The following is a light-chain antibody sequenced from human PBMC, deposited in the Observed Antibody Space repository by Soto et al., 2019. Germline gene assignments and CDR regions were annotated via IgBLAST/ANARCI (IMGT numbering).Light chain of an antibody. CDR3: SSYSTSTTRV. CDR2: DVS. V-gene: IGLV2-14*01. J-gene: IGLJ1*01. Sequence: QSVLTQPASVSGSPGQSITISCTGTSSDVGDYNYVSWYQQHPGKAPKLMIYDVSNRPSGVSNRFSGSKSGSTASLTISGLQAEDGADYYCSSYSTSTTRVFGTGTKVTVL. CDR1: SSDVGDYNY.